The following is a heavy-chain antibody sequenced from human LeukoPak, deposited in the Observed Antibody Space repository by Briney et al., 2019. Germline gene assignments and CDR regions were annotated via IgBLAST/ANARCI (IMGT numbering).Heavy chain of an antibody. J-gene: IGHJ4*02. D-gene: IGHD5-24*01. CDR2: ISWNSGSI. CDR3: AKATMAGYFDY. V-gene: IGHV3-9*01. Sequence: PGGSLRLSCAASGFTFDDYAMHWVRQAPGKGLEWVSGISWNSGSIGYADSVKGRFTISRDNAKNSLYLQMNSLRAEDTALYYCAKATMAGYFDYWGQGTLVTVSS. CDR1: GFTFDDYA.